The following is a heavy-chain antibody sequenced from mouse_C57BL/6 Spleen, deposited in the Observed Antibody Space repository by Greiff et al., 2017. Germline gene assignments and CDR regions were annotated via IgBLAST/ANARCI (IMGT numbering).Heavy chain of an antibody. V-gene: IGHV2-6*03. D-gene: IGHD1-1*01. CDR1: GFSLTSYG. CDR2: IWSDGST. J-gene: IGHJ1*03. CDR3: ARGGYYGSSYVGWYFDV. Sequence: VQLQQSGPGLVAPSQSLSITCTVSGFSLTSYGVHWVRQPPGKGLEWLVVIWSDGSTTYNSALKSRLSISKDNSKSQVFLKMNSLQTDDTAMYYCARGGYYGSSYVGWYFDVWGTGTTVTVSS.